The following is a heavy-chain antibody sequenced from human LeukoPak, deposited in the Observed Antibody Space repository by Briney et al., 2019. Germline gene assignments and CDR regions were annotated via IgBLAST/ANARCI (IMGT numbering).Heavy chain of an antibody. V-gene: IGHV3-23*01. CDR1: GFTFSSYG. CDR3: AKDRVVVVAATFDY. Sequence: AGGSLRLSCAASGFTFSSYGMSWVRQAPGKGLEWVSAISGSGGSTYYADSVKGRFTISRDNSKNTLYLQMNSLRAEDTAVYYCAKDRVVVVAATFDYWGQGTLVTVSS. D-gene: IGHD2-15*01. J-gene: IGHJ4*02. CDR2: ISGSGGST.